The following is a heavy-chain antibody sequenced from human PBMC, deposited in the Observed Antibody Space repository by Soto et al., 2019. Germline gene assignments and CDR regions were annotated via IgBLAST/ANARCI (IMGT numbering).Heavy chain of an antibody. CDR1: GFTFSSYG. J-gene: IGHJ4*02. CDR3: AKDSSTSFDY. CDR2: ISYDGSNK. D-gene: IGHD2-2*01. V-gene: IGHV3-30*18. Sequence: QVQLVESGGGVVQPGRSLRLSCAASGFTFSSYGMHWVRQAPGKGLEWVAVISYDGSNKYYADSVKGRFTISRDNSKNTLYLQMNSLGAEDTAVYYCAKDSSTSFDYWGQGTLVTVSS.